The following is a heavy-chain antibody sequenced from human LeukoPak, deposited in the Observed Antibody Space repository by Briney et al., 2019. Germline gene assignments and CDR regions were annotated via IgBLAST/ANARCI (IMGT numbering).Heavy chain of an antibody. D-gene: IGHD2-21*02. J-gene: IGHJ6*02. CDR1: GYTFTSYY. Sequence: ASVKVSCKASGYTFTSYYMHWVRQAPGQGLEWMGIINPSGGSTSYAQKFQGRVTMTRDTSTSTVYMELSSLRSEDTAVYYCARAAYCGGDCYPDYYYYYGMDVWGQGTTVTVSS. V-gene: IGHV1-46*01. CDR2: INPSGGST. CDR3: ARAAYCGGDCYPDYYYYYGMDV.